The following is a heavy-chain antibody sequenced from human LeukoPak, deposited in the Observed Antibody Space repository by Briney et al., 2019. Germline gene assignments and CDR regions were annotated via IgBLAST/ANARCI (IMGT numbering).Heavy chain of an antibody. CDR1: GYTFSGYA. CDR3: AKAYYYDSSGYYYLIFDY. J-gene: IGHJ4*02. CDR2: ICSSGGGT. Sequence: GGSLRLSCAAFGYTFSGYAMSWVRQAPGKGLEWVSAICSSGGGTYYADSVKGRFSISRDNSKNTLYLQMNSLRAEDTAIYYCAKAYYYDSSGYYYLIFDYWGQGTLITVSS. D-gene: IGHD3-22*01. V-gene: IGHV3-23*01.